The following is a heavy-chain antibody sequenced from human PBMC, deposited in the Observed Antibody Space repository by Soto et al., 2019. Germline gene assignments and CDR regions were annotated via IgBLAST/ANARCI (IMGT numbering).Heavy chain of an antibody. J-gene: IGHJ4*02. CDR3: ARIGYCSGGSCAGFDY. V-gene: IGHV4-34*01. CDR1: GGSFSGYY. Sequence: QVQLQQWGAGLLKPSETLSLTCAVYGGSFSGYYWSWIRQPPGKGLEWVGEINHSGSTNYNPSLQSRVTISVDTSKNQFSLKLSSVTAADTAVYYCARIGYCSGGSCAGFDYWGQGTLVTVSS. D-gene: IGHD2-15*01. CDR2: INHSGST.